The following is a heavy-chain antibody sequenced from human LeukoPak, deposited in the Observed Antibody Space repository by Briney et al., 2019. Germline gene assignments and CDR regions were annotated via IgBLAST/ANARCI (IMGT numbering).Heavy chain of an antibody. D-gene: IGHD2-15*01. V-gene: IGHV3-48*01. CDR2: ISSTGGTI. Sequence: GGSLRLSCAASGFTFSSYSMNWVRQAPGKGLEWVSFISSTGGTIYYADAVKGRFTVSRDNAKNSLLLQMNSLRAEDTALYYCARGYSRVAFDIWGQGTMVTVSS. J-gene: IGHJ3*02. CDR3: ARGYSRVAFDI. CDR1: GFTFSSYS.